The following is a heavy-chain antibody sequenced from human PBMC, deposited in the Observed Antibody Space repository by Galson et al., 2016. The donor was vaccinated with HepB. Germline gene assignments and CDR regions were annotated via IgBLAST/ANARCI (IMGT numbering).Heavy chain of an antibody. CDR1: GYTFTTSG. CDR2: IRTYSGKS. Sequence: SAKVSCKASGYTFTTSGISWVRQAPAQGLEWMGWIRTYSGKSKYAQKFQGGLTLTTDSSTTTAYMELRSLRFDDTALYYCARDVQYRFDSWGQGTLVTVSS. V-gene: IGHV1-18*01. D-gene: IGHD2/OR15-2a*01. CDR3: ARDVQYRFDS. J-gene: IGHJ4*02.